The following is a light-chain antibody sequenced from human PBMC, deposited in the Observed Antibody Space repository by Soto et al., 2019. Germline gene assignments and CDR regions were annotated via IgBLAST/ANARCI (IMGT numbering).Light chain of an antibody. V-gene: IGKV3-20*01. CDR1: QSVSSSY. Sequence: EIVLTQSPGTLSFSPGERATLSCRASQSVSSSYLAWYQQKPGQAPRLLIYGASSRATGIPDRFSGSGSGTDFTLTISRLEPEDFAVYYCQQYGDSPWTFGQGTKVDIK. CDR2: GAS. CDR3: QQYGDSPWT. J-gene: IGKJ1*01.